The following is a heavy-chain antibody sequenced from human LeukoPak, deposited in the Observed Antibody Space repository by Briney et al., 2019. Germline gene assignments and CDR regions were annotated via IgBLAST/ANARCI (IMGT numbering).Heavy chain of an antibody. V-gene: IGHV1-2*02. CDR3: ARHYYDSTGYSNWFDP. Sequence: GASVKISCKASGYSFNGYYIHWVRQAPGQGLGWMGWINPNSGGTNYAQKFQGRVTMTRDTSISTAYMEVRRLRPDDTAVYFCARHYYDSTGYSNWFDPWGQGTLVTVSS. CDR2: INPNSGGT. J-gene: IGHJ5*02. CDR1: GYSFNGYY. D-gene: IGHD3-22*01.